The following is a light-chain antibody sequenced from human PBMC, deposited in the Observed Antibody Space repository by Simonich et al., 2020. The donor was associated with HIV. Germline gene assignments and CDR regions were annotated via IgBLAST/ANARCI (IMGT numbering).Light chain of an antibody. Sequence: DIQLTQSPSVLSASVGDRVTITCRDSQGIASYLAWYQQKPGKAPKLLIYRASTLQSGVPSRFSGSGSGTEFTLTISSLQPEDFATYYCQHLNSFLPLTFGGGTKVEIK. CDR1: QGIASY. J-gene: IGKJ4*01. CDR3: QHLNSFLPLT. CDR2: RAS. V-gene: IGKV1-9*01.